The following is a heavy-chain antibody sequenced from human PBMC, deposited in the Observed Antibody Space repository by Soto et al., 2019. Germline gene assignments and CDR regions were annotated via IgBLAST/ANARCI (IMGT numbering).Heavy chain of an antibody. CDR3: ARDNPRSSGWDV. CDR2: ISSSSSTI. Sequence: EVQLVESGGGLVQPGGSLRLSGEASGFTLSSYSMNWARQAPGQGLEWVSYISSSSSTIYYADSVKGRFTISRDNAKNSLYLQMNPLRDEDTAVYYCARDNPRSSGWDVWGQGTTVTVSS. J-gene: IGHJ6*02. CDR1: GFTLSSYS. V-gene: IGHV3-48*02.